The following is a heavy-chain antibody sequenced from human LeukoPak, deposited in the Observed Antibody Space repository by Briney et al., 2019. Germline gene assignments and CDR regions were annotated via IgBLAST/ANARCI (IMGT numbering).Heavy chain of an antibody. V-gene: IGHV4-59*01. CDR2: IYYSGST. CDR1: GGSTSSYY. CDR3: ARGGFDY. Sequence: SETLSLTCTVSGGSTSSYYWSWIRQPPGKGLEWIGYIYYSGSTNYNPSLKSRVTMSVDTSKNQFSLKLSSVTAADTAVYYCARGGFDYWGQGTLVTVSS. J-gene: IGHJ4*02.